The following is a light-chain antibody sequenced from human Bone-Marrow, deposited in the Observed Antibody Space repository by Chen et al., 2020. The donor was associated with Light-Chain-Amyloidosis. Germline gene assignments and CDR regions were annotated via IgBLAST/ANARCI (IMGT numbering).Light chain of an antibody. CDR1: NIGSTS. Sequence: SYVLTQPSSVSVAPGQKATIACGGNNIGSTSVHWYQQTPGQAPLLVVYDDSDRPSGIAERLSGSNSGNTATLTISRVEAGDEADYYCQVWDRSSDRPVFGGGTKLTVL. V-gene: IGLV3-21*02. CDR3: QVWDRSSDRPV. J-gene: IGLJ3*02. CDR2: DDS.